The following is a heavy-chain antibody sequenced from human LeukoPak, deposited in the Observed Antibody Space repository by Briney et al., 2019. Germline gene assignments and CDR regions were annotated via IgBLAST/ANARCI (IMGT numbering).Heavy chain of an antibody. V-gene: IGHV3-21*01. CDR2: IDTSTGYI. CDR1: GFTFSTYS. D-gene: IGHD3-10*01. CDR3: ARGRSITLLRGVAMSDGFDI. Sequence: GGSLRLSCAASGFTFSTYSMNWVRQAPGKGLEWVSFIDTSTGYIYYGDSVKGRFTISRDNAKNSLYLQMNGLRAEDTAVYYCARGRSITLLRGVAMSDGFDIWGQGAMGTVSS. J-gene: IGHJ3*02.